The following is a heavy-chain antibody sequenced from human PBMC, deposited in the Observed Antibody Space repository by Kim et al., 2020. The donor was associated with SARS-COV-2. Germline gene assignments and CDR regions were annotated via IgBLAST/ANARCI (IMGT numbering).Heavy chain of an antibody. CDR3: ARVGEWELLQERNFDY. Sequence: ASVKVSCKASGYTFTSYGISWVRQAPGQGLEWMGWISAYNGNTNYAQKLQGRVTMTTDTSTSTAYMELRSLRSDDTAVYYCARVGEWELLQERNFDYWGQGTLVTVSS. D-gene: IGHD1-26*01. CDR1: GYTFTSYG. CDR2: ISAYNGNT. J-gene: IGHJ4*02. V-gene: IGHV1-18*01.